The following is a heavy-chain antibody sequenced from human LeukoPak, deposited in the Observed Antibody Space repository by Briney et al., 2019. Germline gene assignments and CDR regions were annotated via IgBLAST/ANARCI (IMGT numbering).Heavy chain of an antibody. CDR2: ISAYNGNT. CDR3: ARSYGSGSEDYYYYGMDV. CDR1: GYTFTSYG. J-gene: IGHJ6*02. V-gene: IGHV1-18*01. D-gene: IGHD3-10*01. Sequence: ASVKVSCKASGYTFTSYGISWVRQAPGQGLEWMGWISAYNGNTNYAQKLQGRVTMTTDTSTSTAYMELRSLRSDDTAVYYCARSYGSGSEDYYYYGMDVWGQGTTVTVSS.